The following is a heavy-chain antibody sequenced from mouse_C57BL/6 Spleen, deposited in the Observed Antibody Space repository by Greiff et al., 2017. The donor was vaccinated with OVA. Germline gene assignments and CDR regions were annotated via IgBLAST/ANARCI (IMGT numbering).Heavy chain of an antibody. V-gene: IGHV5-9-1*02. CDR2: ISSGGDYI. J-gene: IGHJ4*01. Sequence: EVNVVESGEGLVKPGGSLKLSCAASGFTFSSYAMSWVRQTPEKRLEWVAYISSGGDYIYYADTVKGRFTISRDNARNTLYLQMSSLKSEDTAMYYCTREGNSSYAMDYWGQGTSVTVSS. CDR1: GFTFSSYA. CDR3: TREGNSSYAMDY.